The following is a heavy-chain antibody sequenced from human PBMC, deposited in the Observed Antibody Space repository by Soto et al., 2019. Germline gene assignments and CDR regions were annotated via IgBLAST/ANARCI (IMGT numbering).Heavy chain of an antibody. CDR3: ARGPNPYYCDY. CDR1: GFTFSSYW. V-gene: IGHV3-7*02. J-gene: IGHJ4*02. CDR2: IKQDGSEK. Sequence: LRLSCAASGFTFSSYWMSWVRQAPGKGLERVANIKQDGSEKYYVDSVKGRFTISRDNARNSLYLQMNSLRAEDTAVYYCARGPNPYYCDYWGQGTLVTVSS.